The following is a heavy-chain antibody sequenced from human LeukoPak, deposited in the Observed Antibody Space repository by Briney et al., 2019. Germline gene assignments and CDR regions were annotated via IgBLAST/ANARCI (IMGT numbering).Heavy chain of an antibody. J-gene: IGHJ4*02. D-gene: IGHD2-15*01. CDR1: GFTFSSYA. CDR2: IGSGGFDT. Sequence: GGSLRLSCVASGFTFSSYAMSWVRQAPGKGLEWVSAIGSGGFDTHYADSVRGRFTISRDNSKTTLYLQMNSLRSEDTALYYCAQYFSTSASRNFDSWGQRILVSVSS. V-gene: IGHV3-23*01. CDR3: AQYFSTSASRNFDS.